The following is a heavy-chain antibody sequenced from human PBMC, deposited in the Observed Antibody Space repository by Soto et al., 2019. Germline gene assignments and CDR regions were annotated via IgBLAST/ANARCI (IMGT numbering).Heavy chain of an antibody. CDR1: GGSISSSSYY. D-gene: IGHD2-21*02. Sequence: SETLSLTCTVSGGSISSSSYYWGWIRQPPGKGLEWIGSVYYNGSTYYNPSLKSRVTISVDTSKNQFSLKLSSVTAADTAVYFCVREDDGGDRDYYGLDVWGQGTTVTVSS. CDR3: VREDDGGDRDYYGLDV. J-gene: IGHJ6*02. V-gene: IGHV4-39*07. CDR2: VYYNGST.